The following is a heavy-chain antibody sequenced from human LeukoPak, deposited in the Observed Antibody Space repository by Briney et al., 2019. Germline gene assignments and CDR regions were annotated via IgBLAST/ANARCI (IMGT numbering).Heavy chain of an antibody. J-gene: IGHJ4*02. CDR2: IYPADSDT. CDR3: ARRKGDGYNWTFDY. V-gene: IGHV5-51*01. Sequence: GESLKISCKGSGYRFTTYWIGWVRQMPGKGLEWMGIIYPADSDTRYSPSFQGQVTISVDESISTAYLQWSSLKASDTAMYYCARRKGDGYNWTFDYWGQGTLVTVSS. D-gene: IGHD5-24*01. CDR1: GYRFTTYW.